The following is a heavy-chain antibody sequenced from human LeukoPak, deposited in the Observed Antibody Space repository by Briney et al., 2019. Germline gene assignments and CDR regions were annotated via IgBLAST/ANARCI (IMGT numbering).Heavy chain of an antibody. Sequence: SETLSLTCTVSGGSISNYYWSGIRQPAGKGLEWIGRIYTSGSTNYNPSLKSRVTMSVDTSKNQFSLKMTSVTAADTAVYFCARDRLLYDYGGKPLFDYWGQGTLVTVSS. V-gene: IGHV4-4*07. CDR1: GGSISNYY. J-gene: IGHJ4*02. CDR2: IYTSGST. D-gene: IGHD4-23*01. CDR3: ARDRLLYDYGGKPLFDY.